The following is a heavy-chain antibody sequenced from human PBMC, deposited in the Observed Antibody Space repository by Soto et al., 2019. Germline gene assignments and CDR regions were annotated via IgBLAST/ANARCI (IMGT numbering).Heavy chain of an antibody. J-gene: IGHJ4*02. D-gene: IGHD3-9*01. CDR3: ARGTTYYDILTGYYD. Sequence: SETLSLTCTVSGGSISSYYWSWIRQPPGKGLEWIGYIYYSGSTNYNPSLKSRVTISVDTSKNQFSLKLSSVTAADTAVYYCARGTTYYDILTGYYDWGQGTLVTVSS. V-gene: IGHV4-59*08. CDR2: IYYSGST. CDR1: GGSISSYY.